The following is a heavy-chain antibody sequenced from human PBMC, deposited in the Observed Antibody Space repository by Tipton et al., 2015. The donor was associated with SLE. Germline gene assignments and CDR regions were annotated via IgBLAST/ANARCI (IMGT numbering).Heavy chain of an antibody. V-gene: IGHV4-39*07. CDR1: GGSISSSSYY. CDR2: INHSGST. D-gene: IGHD1-14*01. J-gene: IGHJ4*02. Sequence: TLSLTCTVSGGSISSSSYYWGWIRQPPGKGLEWIGEINHSGSTNYNPSLKSRVTISVDTSKNQFSLKLSSVTAADTAVYYCARGPSITYFDYWGQGTLVTVSS. CDR3: ARGPSITYFDY.